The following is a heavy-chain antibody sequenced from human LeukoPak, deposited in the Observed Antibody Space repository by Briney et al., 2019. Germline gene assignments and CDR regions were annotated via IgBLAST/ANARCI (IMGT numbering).Heavy chain of an antibody. CDR2: IIPLLGTP. J-gene: IGHJ6*02. D-gene: IGHD4-17*01. Sequence: SVKVSCKASGGTFTNYAISWVRPAPGQGLEWMGGIIPLLGTPNYAQKFQGRVTITAVDSTSTAYMELTSLRSEDTAVYYCAEDSSMVTTRAPYYYYYLDVGGQETGDTVSS. CDR1: GGTFTNYA. V-gene: IGHV1-69*13. CDR3: AEDSSMVTTRAPYYYYYLDV.